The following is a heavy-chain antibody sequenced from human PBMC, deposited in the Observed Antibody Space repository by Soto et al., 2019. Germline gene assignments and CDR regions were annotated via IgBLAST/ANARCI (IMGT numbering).Heavy chain of an antibody. D-gene: IGHD5-12*01. CDR1: GFTLSSYW. Sequence: EVQLVESGGRLVQPGGSLRLSCAASGFTLSSYWMHWVRQAPGKGLVWISRINIDGSSTSYADSVKGRFTISRDYAKNTLYLQVNSLRAEDTAVYYCARSRDGYNFVGDCWGQGTLVTVSS. CDR3: ARSRDGYNFVGDC. J-gene: IGHJ4*02. CDR2: INIDGSST. V-gene: IGHV3-74*01.